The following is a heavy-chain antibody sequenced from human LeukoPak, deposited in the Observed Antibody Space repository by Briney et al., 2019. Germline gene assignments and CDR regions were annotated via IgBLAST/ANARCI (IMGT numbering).Heavy chain of an antibody. Sequence: PGGSLRLSCTASGFTFSSYAMSWVRQAPGKGLEWVSSIGASTGTTYYADSVKGRFTISRDNSKNTLYLQMNSLRTEDTAVYYCAPLAVPAANNLDYWGQGTLVTVSS. J-gene: IGHJ4*02. D-gene: IGHD2-2*01. V-gene: IGHV3-23*01. CDR1: GFTFSSYA. CDR3: APLAVPAANNLDY. CDR2: IGASTGTT.